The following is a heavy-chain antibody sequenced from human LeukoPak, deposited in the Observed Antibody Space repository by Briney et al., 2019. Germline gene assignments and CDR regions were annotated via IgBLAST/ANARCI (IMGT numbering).Heavy chain of an antibody. CDR2: FSYSGST. Sequence: SETLSLTCTVSGGSISSSSYYWSWIRQPPGKGLEWIGYFSYSGSTNYNPSLKSRVTISVDTSKNQFSLKLSSVTAADTAVYYCARGPLGSGYTYFDYWGQGTLVSVAS. CDR1: GGSISSSSYY. J-gene: IGHJ4*02. D-gene: IGHD5-12*01. CDR3: ARGPLGSGYTYFDY. V-gene: IGHV4-61*01.